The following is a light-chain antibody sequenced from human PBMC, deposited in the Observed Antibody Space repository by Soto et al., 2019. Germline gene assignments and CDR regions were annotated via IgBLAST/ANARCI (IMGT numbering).Light chain of an antibody. CDR2: GAS. Sequence: EIVLTQSPGTLSLSPGERATLSCRASQSVSSSYLAWYQQKPGQAPRLLIYGASSRATGIPDRFSVSGSGTDFTLTISRLEPEDWAVYYCQQYGSSPQTFGQGTKVDIK. J-gene: IGKJ1*01. CDR1: QSVSSSY. V-gene: IGKV3-20*01. CDR3: QQYGSSPQT.